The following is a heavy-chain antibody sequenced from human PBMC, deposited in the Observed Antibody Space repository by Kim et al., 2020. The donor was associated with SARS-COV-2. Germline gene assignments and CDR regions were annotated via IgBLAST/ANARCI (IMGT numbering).Heavy chain of an antibody. CDR1: GYTFTGYY. V-gene: IGHV1-2*06. Sequence: ASVKVSCKASGYTFTGYYMHWVRQAPGQGLEWMGRINPNSGGTNYAQKFQGRVTMTRDTSISTAYMELSRLRSDDTAVYYCARDLRFLEWLHYYYGMDVWAQGTTVTVSS. J-gene: IGHJ6*02. CDR2: INPNSGGT. CDR3: ARDLRFLEWLHYYYGMDV. D-gene: IGHD3-3*01.